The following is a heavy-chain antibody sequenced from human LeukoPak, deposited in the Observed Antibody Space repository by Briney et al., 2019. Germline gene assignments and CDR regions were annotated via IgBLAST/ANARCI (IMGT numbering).Heavy chain of an antibody. D-gene: IGHD3-22*01. V-gene: IGHV3-48*02. J-gene: IGHJ1*01. CDR2: ISSSSSTI. CDR1: VFTFSSYS. CDR3: ARADSSGYYIPFQH. Sequence: PGGSLRLSCAASVFTFSSYSMKWVRQAPGKGLEWVSYISSSSSTIYYADSVKGRFTISRDNAKNSLYLQMNSLRDEDTAVYYCARADSSGYYIPFQHWGQGTLVTVSS.